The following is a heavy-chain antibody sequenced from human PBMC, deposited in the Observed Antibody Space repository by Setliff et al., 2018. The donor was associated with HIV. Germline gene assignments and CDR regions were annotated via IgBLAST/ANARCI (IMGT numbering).Heavy chain of an antibody. D-gene: IGHD4-17*01. J-gene: IGHJ3*02. Sequence: SETLSLTCTVSGGSISSSSYYWGWIRQPPGKGLEWIGSIYYSGSTYYNPSLKSRVTISVDTSKNQFSLKLSPVTAADTAVYYCARQGDYGDYGGYAFDIWGQGTMVTVSS. CDR2: IYYSGST. CDR1: GGSISSSSYY. CDR3: ARQGDYGDYGGYAFDI. V-gene: IGHV4-39*01.